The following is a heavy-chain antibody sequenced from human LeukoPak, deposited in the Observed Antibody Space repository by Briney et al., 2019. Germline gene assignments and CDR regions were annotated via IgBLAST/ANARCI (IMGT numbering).Heavy chain of an antibody. V-gene: IGHV3-21*01. CDR3: ARDRITMVRGVRRGYYYMDV. J-gene: IGHJ6*03. D-gene: IGHD3-10*01. CDR1: GFTFSNYS. CDR2: ISSSSSYI. Sequence: GGSLRLSCAASGFTFSNYSMNWVRQAPGKGLEWVSSISSSSSYIYYADSVKGRFTISRDNAKNSLYLQMNSLRAEDTAVYYCARDRITMVRGVRRGYYYMDVWGKGTTVTVSS.